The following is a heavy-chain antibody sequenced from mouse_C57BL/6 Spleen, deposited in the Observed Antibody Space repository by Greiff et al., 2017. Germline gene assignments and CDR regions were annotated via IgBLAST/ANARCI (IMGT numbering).Heavy chain of an antibody. Sequence: QVQLKESGAELVKPGASVKISCKASGYAFSSYWMNWVKPRPGQGLEWIGQIYPGDGDTTYNGKFKGKATLTADKSSSTAYMQLSSLTSEDSAIYVCARERAYWGQGTMVTVSA. J-gene: IGHJ3*01. CDR2: IYPGDGDT. CDR3: ARERAY. CDR1: GYAFSSYW. V-gene: IGHV1-80*01.